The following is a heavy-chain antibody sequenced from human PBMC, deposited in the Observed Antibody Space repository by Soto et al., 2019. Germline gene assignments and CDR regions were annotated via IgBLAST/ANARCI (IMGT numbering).Heavy chain of an antibody. CDR2: AYHSGST. Sequence: QLQLQESGPGLVRPSGTLSLTCAVSGGFTSTNNWWSWVRQPPGKGLEWIGDAYHSGSTEYNPSLKSRVSKSVDKSKNQISLKLTSATAADTAVYYCARSPPSSYYGGSGTFDYWDQGTLVTVSS. D-gene: IGHD3-10*01. V-gene: IGHV4-4*02. CDR1: GGFTSTNNW. J-gene: IGHJ4*02. CDR3: ARSPPSSYYGGSGTFDY.